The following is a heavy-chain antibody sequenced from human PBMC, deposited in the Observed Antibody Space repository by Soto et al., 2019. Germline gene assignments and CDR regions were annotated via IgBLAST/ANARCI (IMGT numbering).Heavy chain of an antibody. D-gene: IGHD1-20*01. J-gene: IGHJ6*02. Sequence: GASVKVSCKASGGTFGSYAISWVRQAPGQGLEWMGGIIPIFGTANYAQKFQGRVTITADKSTSTAHMELSSLRSEDTAVYYCAREELVTGTYYYYGMDVWGQGTTVTVSS. CDR1: GGTFGSYA. V-gene: IGHV1-69*06. CDR3: AREELVTGTYYYYGMDV. CDR2: IIPIFGTA.